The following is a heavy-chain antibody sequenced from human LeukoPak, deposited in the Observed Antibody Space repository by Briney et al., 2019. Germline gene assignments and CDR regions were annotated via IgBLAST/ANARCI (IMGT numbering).Heavy chain of an antibody. J-gene: IGHJ6*02. CDR2: ISSSSSYI. CDR1: GFTFSSYS. CDR3: ARDLAAAVNYYDSSGYYYYYYGMDV. D-gene: IGHD3-22*01. V-gene: IGHV3-21*01. Sequence: GGSLRLSCAASGFTFSSYSMNWVRQAPGKGLECVSSISSSSSYIYYADSVKGRFTISRDNAKNSLYLQMNSLRAEDTAVYYCARDLAAAVNYYDSSGYYYYYYGMDVWGQGTTVTVSS.